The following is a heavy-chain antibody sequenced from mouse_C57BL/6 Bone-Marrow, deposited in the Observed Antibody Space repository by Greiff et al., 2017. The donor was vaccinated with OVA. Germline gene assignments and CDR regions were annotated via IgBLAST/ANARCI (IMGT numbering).Heavy chain of an antibody. Sequence: QVQLQQSGAELVRPGTSVKVSCKASGYAFTNYLIEWVKQRPGQGLEWIGVFNPGSGGTNYNAKFKGKATLTADKSSSTAYMQLCRLTSEDSAVYFCARGSPNYYGSSPYYVDYWGQGTTLTVSS. CDR2: FNPGSGGT. CDR3: ARGSPNYYGSSPYYVDY. V-gene: IGHV1-54*01. CDR1: GYAFTNYL. D-gene: IGHD1-1*01. J-gene: IGHJ2*01.